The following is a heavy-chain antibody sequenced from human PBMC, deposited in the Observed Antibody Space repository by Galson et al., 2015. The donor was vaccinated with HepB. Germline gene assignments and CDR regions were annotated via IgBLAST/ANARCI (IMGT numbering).Heavy chain of an antibody. CDR3: AREEREGYYYDSSGYYGWYFEL. CDR2: ISSSSSYI. CDR1: GFTFSSYS. V-gene: IGHV3-21*01. Sequence: SLRLSCAASGFTFSSYSMNWVRQAPGKGLEWVSSISSSSSYIYYADSVKGRFTISRDNAKNSLYLQMNSLRAEDTAVYYCAREEREGYYYDSSGYYGWYFELWGRGTLVTVSS. D-gene: IGHD3-22*01. J-gene: IGHJ2*01.